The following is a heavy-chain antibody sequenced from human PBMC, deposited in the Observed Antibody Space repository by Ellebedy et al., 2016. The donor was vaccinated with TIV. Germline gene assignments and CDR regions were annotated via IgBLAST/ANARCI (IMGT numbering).Heavy chain of an antibody. D-gene: IGHD3-10*01. V-gene: IGHV1-8*01. J-gene: IGHJ4*02. CDR1: GYTFTNFD. CDR3: TTGGTKGEDN. Sequence: AASVKVSCKASGYTFTNFDITWVRQASGQGLEWMGWMNPKSGYTVYSQKFQGRLTMTTNTPMTTAYMDLTDLTSEDTAVYYCTTGGTKGEDNWGQGTLVIVSS. CDR2: MNPKSGYT.